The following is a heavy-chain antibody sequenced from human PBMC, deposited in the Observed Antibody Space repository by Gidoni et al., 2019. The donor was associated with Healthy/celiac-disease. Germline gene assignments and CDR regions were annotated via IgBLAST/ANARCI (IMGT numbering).Heavy chain of an antibody. Sequence: EVPLVVSGGGFVQPARSLSLSCAASGLTFAVYAMHWVRQAPGTGLEWVSGIRWNSGSIGYADSVKGRFTIARDNAKNSLYLQMNSLRAEDTALYYCAKERGDGYNWDYFDYWGQGTLVTVSS. CDR2: IRWNSGSI. J-gene: IGHJ4*02. CDR3: AKERGDGYNWDYFDY. V-gene: IGHV3-9*01. D-gene: IGHD5-12*01. CDR1: GLTFAVYA.